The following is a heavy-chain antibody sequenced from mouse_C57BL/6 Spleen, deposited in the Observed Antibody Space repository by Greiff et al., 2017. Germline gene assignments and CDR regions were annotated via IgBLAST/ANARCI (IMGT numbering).Heavy chain of an antibody. J-gene: IGHJ4*01. CDR1: GYTFTDYE. Sequence: QVQLQQSGAELVRPGASVTLSCKASGYTFTDYEMHWVKQTPVHGLEWIGAIDPETGGTAYNQKFKGKAILTADKSSSTAYMELRSLTSEDSAVYYCTRGRLTGTMDDWGQGTSVTVSS. V-gene: IGHV1-15*01. CDR3: TRGRLTGTMDD. D-gene: IGHD4-1*01. CDR2: IDPETGGT.